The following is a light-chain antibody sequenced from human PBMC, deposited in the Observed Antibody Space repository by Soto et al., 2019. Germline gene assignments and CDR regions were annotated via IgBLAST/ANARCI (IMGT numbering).Light chain of an antibody. CDR1: QSVSSY. CDR3: LQGSNWPPLFT. Sequence: EIVLTQSPATLSLSPGERAALSCRASQSVSSYLAWYQQKPGQAPRLLIYDASNRATGIPPRFSGSGSGTDFTLTISCLEPEDFAVYYCLQGSNWPPLFTFGPGTKVDIK. CDR2: DAS. V-gene: IGKV3-11*01. J-gene: IGKJ3*01.